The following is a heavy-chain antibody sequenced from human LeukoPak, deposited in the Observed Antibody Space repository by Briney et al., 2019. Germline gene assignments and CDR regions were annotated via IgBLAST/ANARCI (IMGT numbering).Heavy chain of an antibody. J-gene: IGHJ4*01. CDR2: INDVGSHI. D-gene: IGHD5/OR15-5a*01. Sequence: GGSLRLSCAASGFTFSNSAMNWVRQAPGKGLEWVSSINDVGSHIYYADSVRGRFTISRDNAKTLVYLQMNNLRPEDTAVYYCARDATYYLRYGYFDCWGHGTLVTVSS. V-gene: IGHV3-21*01. CDR1: GFTFSNSA. CDR3: ARDATYYLRYGYFDC.